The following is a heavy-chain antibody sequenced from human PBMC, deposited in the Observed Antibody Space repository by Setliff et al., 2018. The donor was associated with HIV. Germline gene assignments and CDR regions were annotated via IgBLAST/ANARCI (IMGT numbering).Heavy chain of an antibody. CDR2: IFHGGNT. V-gene: IGHV4-4*02. Sequence: SETLSLTCTVSGGPIRSPNWWSWVRQPPGKGLEWIGEIFHGGNTNYSPSLESRVTLSVDKSKNQFSLDLTSVTAADTAVYYCARGGYGSGNAYYFADWGQGTLVTVSS. CDR1: GGPIRSPNW. J-gene: IGHJ4*02. D-gene: IGHD3-10*01. CDR3: ARGGYGSGNAYYFAD.